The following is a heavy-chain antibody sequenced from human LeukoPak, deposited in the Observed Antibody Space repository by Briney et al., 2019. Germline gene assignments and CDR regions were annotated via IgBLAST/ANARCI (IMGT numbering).Heavy chain of an antibody. Sequence: GGSLRLSCAASGLTFSSYAMSWVRQAPGKGLEWVSAISGSGGSTYYADSVKGRFTISRDNSKNTLYLQMNSLRAEDTAVYYCARDITGYSFDYWGQGTLVTVSS. CDR3: ARDITGYSFDY. J-gene: IGHJ4*02. CDR1: GLTFSSYA. V-gene: IGHV3-23*01. CDR2: ISGSGGST. D-gene: IGHD5-18*01.